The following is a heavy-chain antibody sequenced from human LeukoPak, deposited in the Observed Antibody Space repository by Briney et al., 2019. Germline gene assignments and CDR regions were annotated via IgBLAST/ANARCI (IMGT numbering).Heavy chain of an antibody. Sequence: SVKVSCKASGGIFSSYAISWVRQAPGQGLEWMGGIIPIFGTGNYAQKFQGRVTITADTSTSTAYMELRSLRSDDTAVYYCARDLMGGGGWGSYRQDAFDIWGQGTMVTVSS. CDR3: ARDLMGGGGWGSYRQDAFDI. J-gene: IGHJ3*02. D-gene: IGHD3-16*02. V-gene: IGHV1-69*06. CDR1: GGIFSSYA. CDR2: IIPIFGTG.